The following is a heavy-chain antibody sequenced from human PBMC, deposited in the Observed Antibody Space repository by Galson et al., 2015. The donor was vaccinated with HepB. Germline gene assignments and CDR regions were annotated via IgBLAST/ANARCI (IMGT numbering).Heavy chain of an antibody. CDR2: ITPSADRT. CDR1: GFSFSEHG. V-gene: IGHV3-23*01. Sequence: SLRLSCAASGFSFSEHGIHWVRQAPGKGLDWVSAITPSADRTFYADSVRGRFTISRDNSRNTLYLQMNSLRAEDTAVYFCAKGDWMDVWGQGTTVTVSS. J-gene: IGHJ6*02. D-gene: IGHD2-21*02. CDR3: AKGDWMDV.